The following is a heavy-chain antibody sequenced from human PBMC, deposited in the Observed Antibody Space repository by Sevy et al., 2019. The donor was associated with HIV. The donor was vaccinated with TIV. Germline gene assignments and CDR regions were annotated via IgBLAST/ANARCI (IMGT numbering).Heavy chain of an antibody. CDR1: GFTFSSAW. Sequence: GGSLRLSCAASGFTFSSAWMIWVRQAPGKGLEWVGRIQSKTDGGTTDYAASVKGRFTISRDDSVNTLYLQMNSLTTDDTAVYYCTTDTSTGYFDWLLDFDYWGQGTLVTVSS. D-gene: IGHD3-9*01. CDR3: TTDTSTGYFDWLLDFDY. CDR2: IQSKTDGGTT. V-gene: IGHV3-15*01. J-gene: IGHJ4*02.